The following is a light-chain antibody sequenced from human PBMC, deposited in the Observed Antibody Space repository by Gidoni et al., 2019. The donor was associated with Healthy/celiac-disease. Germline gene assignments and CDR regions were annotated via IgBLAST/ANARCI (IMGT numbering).Light chain of an antibody. CDR3: CSYAGSYTWV. J-gene: IGLJ2*01. V-gene: IGLV2-11*01. CDR2: DVS. CDR1: SDVGGYNY. Sequence: SDVGGYNYVSWYQQHPGKAPKLMIYDVSKRPSGVPDRFSGSKSGNTAFLTISGLQAEDEADYYCCSYAGSYTWVFGGGTKLTVL.